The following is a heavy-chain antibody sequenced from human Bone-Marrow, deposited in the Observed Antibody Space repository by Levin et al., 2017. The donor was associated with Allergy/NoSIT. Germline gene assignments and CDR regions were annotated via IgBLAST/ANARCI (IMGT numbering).Heavy chain of an antibody. J-gene: IGHJ6*02. D-gene: IGHD4/OR15-4a*01. CDR3: VRDREVEYDYSSYGMDV. Sequence: PGGSLRLSCTTSGFTFNNYGMHWVRQAPGKGLEWVAVIWYDGSLKFYGDSVKGRFTISRDSSKNTLYLQMNSLRAEDTAVYYCVRDREVEYDYSSYGMDVWGQGTTVTVSS. CDR1: GFTFNNYG. V-gene: IGHV3-33*01. CDR2: IWYDGSLK.